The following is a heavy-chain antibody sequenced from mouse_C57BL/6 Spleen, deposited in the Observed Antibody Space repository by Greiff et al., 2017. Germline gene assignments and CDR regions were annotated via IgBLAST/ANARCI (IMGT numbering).Heavy chain of an antibody. Sequence: EVKLMESGPGLAKPSQTLSLTCSVTGYSITSDYWNWIRKFPGNKLEYIGSISYSGSTYYNPSLKSRISITRDTSKSQYYLQLNSVTTEDTATYYCARSRPYYAMDYWGQGTSVTVSS. CDR2: ISYSGST. V-gene: IGHV3-8*01. CDR3: ARSRPYYAMDY. J-gene: IGHJ4*01. CDR1: GYSITSDY.